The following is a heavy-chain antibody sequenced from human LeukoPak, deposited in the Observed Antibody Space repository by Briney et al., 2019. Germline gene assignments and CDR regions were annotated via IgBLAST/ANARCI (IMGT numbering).Heavy chain of an antibody. J-gene: IGHJ1*01. CDR2: IYSGGST. D-gene: IGHD5-18*01. Sequence: GGSLRLSCAASGFTVSSNYMSWVRQAPGKGLEWVSVIYSGGSTYYADSVKGRFTISRDNSKNTLYLQMNSLRAEDTAVYYCAKDPGLWPEYFQHWGQGTLVTVSS. CDR1: GFTVSSNY. CDR3: AKDPGLWPEYFQH. V-gene: IGHV3-53*01.